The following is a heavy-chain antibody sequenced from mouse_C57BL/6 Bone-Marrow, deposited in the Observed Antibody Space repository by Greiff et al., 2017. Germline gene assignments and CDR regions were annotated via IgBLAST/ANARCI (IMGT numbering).Heavy chain of an antibody. D-gene: IGHD1-1*01. CDR3: ARERATVVATGGLAGTWYFDV. J-gene: IGHJ1*03. V-gene: IGHV5-16*01. CDR1: GFTFSDYY. Sequence: EVKVVDSEGGLVQPGSSMKLSCTASGFTFSDYYMAWVRQVPEKGLEWVANINYDGSSTYYLDSLKSRFIISRDNAKNILYLQMSSLKSEDTATYYCARERATVVATGGLAGTWYFDVWGTGTTVTVSS. CDR2: INYDGSST.